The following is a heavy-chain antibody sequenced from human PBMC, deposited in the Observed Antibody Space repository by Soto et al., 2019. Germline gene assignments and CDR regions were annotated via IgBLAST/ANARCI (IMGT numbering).Heavy chain of an antibody. CDR1: GYTFTSYD. J-gene: IGHJ6*02. V-gene: IGHV1-8*01. CDR2: MNPNSGNT. CDR3: ASLGGSWYGGHCYGMDV. Sequence: QVQLVQSGAEVKKPGASVKVSCKASGYTFTSYDINWVRQATGQGLEWMGWMNPNSGNTGYAQKFQGRVTMTRNTSISTAYMELSSLRSEDTAVYYCASLGGSWYGGHCYGMDVWGQGTTVTVSS. D-gene: IGHD6-13*01.